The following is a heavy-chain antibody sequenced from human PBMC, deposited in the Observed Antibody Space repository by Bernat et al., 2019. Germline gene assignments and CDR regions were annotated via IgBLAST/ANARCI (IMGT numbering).Heavy chain of an antibody. Sequence: QVQLVESGGGVVQPGRSLRLSCAASGFTFSSYGMHWVRQAPGKGLEWVAVISYDGSNKYYADSGKGRFTISRDNSKNTLYLQMNSLRAEDTAVYYCAKDPMFWSGYSDNWGQGTLVTVSS. CDR3: AKDPMFWSGYSDN. J-gene: IGHJ4*02. CDR1: GFTFSSYG. CDR2: ISYDGSNK. V-gene: IGHV3-30*18. D-gene: IGHD3-3*01.